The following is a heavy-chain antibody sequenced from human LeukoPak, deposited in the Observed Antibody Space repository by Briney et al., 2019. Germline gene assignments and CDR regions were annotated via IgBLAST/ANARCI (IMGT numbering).Heavy chain of an antibody. CDR3: AREGMAIGFARFPIFNY. CDR2: VYYSGST. Sequence: SETLSLTCTVSGGSISTYCWSWIRQPPGKGLEWLGNVYYSGSTNYNPSLKSRVTISVDTSNNQFSLMLSSVTAAGTAVYYCAREGMAIGFARFPIFNYWGQGTLVTVSS. D-gene: IGHD3-3*01. V-gene: IGHV4-59*01. J-gene: IGHJ4*02. CDR1: GGSISTYC.